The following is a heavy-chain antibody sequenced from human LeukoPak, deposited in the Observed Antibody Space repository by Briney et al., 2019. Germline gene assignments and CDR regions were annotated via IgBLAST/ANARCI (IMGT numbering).Heavy chain of an antibody. CDR2: FSDSGGTAT. J-gene: IGHJ4*02. V-gene: IGHV3-23*01. CDR1: AFIFSRYA. Sequence: GGSLRLSCAASAFIFSRYAVTWVRQAPGKGLEWVSSFSDSGGTATYYADSVKGRFTISRDNSKNTVYLQMNSLRVEDMAVYYCAKLGGGATRSPVDNWGQGTLVTVSS. CDR3: AKLGGGATRSPVDN. D-gene: IGHD1-26*01.